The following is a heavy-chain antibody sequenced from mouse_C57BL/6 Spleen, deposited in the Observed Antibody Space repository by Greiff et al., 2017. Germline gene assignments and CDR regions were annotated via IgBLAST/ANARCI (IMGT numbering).Heavy chain of an antibody. V-gene: IGHV1-39*01. D-gene: IGHD1-1*01. CDR3: ARSTTVRDFDY. CDR1: GYSFTDYN. J-gene: IGHJ2*01. CDR2: INPNYGTS. Sequence: EVKLMESGPELVKPGASVKISCKASGYSFTDYNMNWVKQSNGKSLEWIGVINPNYGTSSYNQKFKGKATLTVDQSSSTAYMQLNSLTSEDSAVYYCARSTTVRDFDYWGQGTTLTVSS.